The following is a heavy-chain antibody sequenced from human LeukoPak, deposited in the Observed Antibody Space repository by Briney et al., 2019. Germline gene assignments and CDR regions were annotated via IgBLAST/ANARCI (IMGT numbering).Heavy chain of an antibody. J-gene: IGHJ4*02. D-gene: IGHD5-18*01. CDR2: IIPIFGTA. CDR3: AGSRTAMATRPVDY. CDR1: GGTFSSYA. V-gene: IGHV1-69*05. Sequence: SVKVSCKASGGTFSSYAISWVRQAPGQGLEWMGGIIPIFGTANYAQKFQGRVTITTDESTSTAYMELSSLRSEDTAVYYCAGSRTAMATRPVDYWGQGTLVTVSS.